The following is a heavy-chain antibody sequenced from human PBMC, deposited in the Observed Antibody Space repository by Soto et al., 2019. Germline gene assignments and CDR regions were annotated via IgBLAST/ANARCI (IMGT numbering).Heavy chain of an antibody. CDR2: INAGNGNT. D-gene: IGHD4-17*01. V-gene: IGHV1-3*01. J-gene: IGHJ5*02. CDR3: ARGYGGYFHWFDP. Sequence: QVQLVQSGAEVKKPGASVKVSCKASGYTFTSYAMHWVRQAPGQRLEWMGWINAGNGNTKYSQKFQGRVTITGDTSASTAYMDLSSLRSEDTAVYCCARGYGGYFHWFDPWGQGTLVTVSS. CDR1: GYTFTSYA.